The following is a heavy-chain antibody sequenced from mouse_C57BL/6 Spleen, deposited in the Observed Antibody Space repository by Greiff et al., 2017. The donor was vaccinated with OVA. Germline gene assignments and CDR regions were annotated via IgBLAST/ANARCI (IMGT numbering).Heavy chain of an antibody. CDR2: ISSGSSTI. J-gene: IGHJ1*03. V-gene: IGHV5-17*01. CDR3: ARGIYYYGSSYWYFDV. Sequence: EVKLQESGGGLVKPGGSLKLSCAASGFTFSDYGMHWVRQAPEKGLEWVAYISSGSSTIYYADTVKGRFTISRDNAKNTLFLQMTSLRSEDTAMYYCARGIYYYGSSYWYFDVWGTGTTVTVSS. D-gene: IGHD1-1*01. CDR1: GFTFSDYG.